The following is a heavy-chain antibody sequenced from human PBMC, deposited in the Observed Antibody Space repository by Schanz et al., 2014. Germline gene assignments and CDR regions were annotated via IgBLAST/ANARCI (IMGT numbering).Heavy chain of an antibody. D-gene: IGHD3-16*01. V-gene: IGHV3-33*01. Sequence: LVESGGGVVQPGRSLRLSCAASGFTFSSYGMHWVRQVPGKGLEWVAVVCYDGSKKYYADSVKGRFTTSRDNSKNTMYLQMNSLRDEDTALYYCARGTPFLCDYWGQGTLVTVSS. CDR3: ARGTPFLCDY. CDR1: GFTFSSYG. J-gene: IGHJ4*02. CDR2: VCYDGSKK.